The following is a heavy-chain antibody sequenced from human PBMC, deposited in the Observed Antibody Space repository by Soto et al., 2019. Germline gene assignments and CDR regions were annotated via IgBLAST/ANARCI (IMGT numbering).Heavy chain of an antibody. D-gene: IGHD6-19*01. CDR2: ISAYNGNT. CDR3: ARGSGQWLVGNWFEP. J-gene: IGHJ5*02. CDR1: GYTFTSYG. Sequence: GASVKVSCKASGYTFTSYGISWVRQAPGQGLEWMGWISAYNGNTNYAQKLQGRVTMTTDTSTSTAYMELRSLRSDDTAVYYCARGSGQWLVGNWFEPWGQGTLVTVSS. V-gene: IGHV1-18*01.